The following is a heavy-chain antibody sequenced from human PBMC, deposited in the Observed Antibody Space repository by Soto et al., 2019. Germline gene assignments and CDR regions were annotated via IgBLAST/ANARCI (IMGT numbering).Heavy chain of an antibody. J-gene: IGHJ3*02. CDR1: GYTFTSYY. D-gene: IGHD2-2*01. CDR2: ISAYNGNT. V-gene: IGHV1-18*04. Sequence: ASVKVSCKASGYTFTSYYMHWVRQAPGQGLEWMGWISAYNGNTNYAQKLQGRVTMTTDTSTSTAYMELRSLRSDDTAVYYCASIVVVPAATLHDAFDIWGQGTMVTVSS. CDR3: ASIVVVPAATLHDAFDI.